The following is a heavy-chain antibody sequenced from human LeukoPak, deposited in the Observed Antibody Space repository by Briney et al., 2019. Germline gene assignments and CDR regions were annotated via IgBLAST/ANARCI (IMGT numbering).Heavy chain of an antibody. CDR3: ARAEYSRSSYYFDY. Sequence: SETLSLACTVSGGSISSYYWSWIRQPPGKGLEWIGYIYYSGSTNYNPSLKSRVTISVDTSKNQFSLKLSSVTAADTAVYYCARAEYSRSSYYFDYWGQGTLVTVSS. J-gene: IGHJ4*02. V-gene: IGHV4-59*01. D-gene: IGHD6-6*01. CDR1: GGSISSYY. CDR2: IYYSGST.